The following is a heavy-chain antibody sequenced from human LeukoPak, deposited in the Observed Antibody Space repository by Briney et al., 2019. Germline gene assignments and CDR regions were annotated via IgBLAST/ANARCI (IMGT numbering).Heavy chain of an antibody. D-gene: IGHD3-10*01. CDR3: ARDLFLITMVRGVITGKGFDY. CDR2: INPSGGST. V-gene: IGHV1-46*01. Sequence: GASVKVSCKASGYTFTSYYMHWVRQAPGQGLEWMGIINPSGGSTSYAQKFQGRVTMTRDTSTSTVYMELSSLRSEDTAVYYCARDLFLITMVRGVITGKGFDYWGQGTLVTVSS. CDR1: GYTFTSYY. J-gene: IGHJ4*02.